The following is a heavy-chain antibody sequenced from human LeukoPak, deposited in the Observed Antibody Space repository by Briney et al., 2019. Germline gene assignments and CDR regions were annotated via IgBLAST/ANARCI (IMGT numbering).Heavy chain of an antibody. Sequence: SETLSLTCTVSGVPVSSSYWSWIRQSPGKGLEWIGYISYRGTTKYSPSLKSRVTISVDTSKNQVSLNLSSVTAADTAVYYCARDPGSCSGGSCSFYWYFDLWGRGTLVTVSS. V-gene: IGHV4-59*02. CDR3: ARDPGSCSGGSCSFYWYFDL. CDR1: GVPVSSSY. CDR2: ISYRGTT. D-gene: IGHD2-15*01. J-gene: IGHJ2*01.